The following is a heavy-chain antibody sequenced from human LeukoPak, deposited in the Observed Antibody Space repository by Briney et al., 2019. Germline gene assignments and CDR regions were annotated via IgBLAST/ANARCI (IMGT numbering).Heavy chain of an antibody. CDR2: VGIAGDT. CDR1: GFTFNNYE. Sequence: GGSLRLSCAASGFTFNNYEMHWVRQTAGKGLEWVSAVGIAGDTFYAGSAKGRFSISRDNAESSLFLQMNSLRAGDTAVYYCAREGRMGTADAFDVWGQEHWSPSLQ. CDR3: AREGRMGTADAFDV. V-gene: IGHV3-13*01. J-gene: IGHJ3*01. D-gene: IGHD1-14*01.